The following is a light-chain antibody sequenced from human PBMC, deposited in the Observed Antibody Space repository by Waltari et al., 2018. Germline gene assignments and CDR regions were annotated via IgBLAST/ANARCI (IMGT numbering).Light chain of an antibody. Sequence: QLVLTQSPSASASLGASVKLTCTLSSGHSNYAIAWHQQQPEQGPRYLMKLNSDGTHNKGDGNPDRFSGSSSGAGRYLTIASLESEDEADYYCQTWGTGIRVFGGGTKLTVL. CDR3: QTWGTGIRV. J-gene: IGLJ3*02. V-gene: IGLV4-69*01. CDR2: LNSDGTH. CDR1: SGHSNYA.